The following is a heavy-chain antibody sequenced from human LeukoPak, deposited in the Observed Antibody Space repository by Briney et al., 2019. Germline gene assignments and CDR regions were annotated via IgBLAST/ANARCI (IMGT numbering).Heavy chain of an antibody. J-gene: IGHJ4*02. V-gene: IGHV4-39*07. CDR1: GGSISSSSYY. D-gene: IGHD4-17*01. Sequence: SETLSLTCTVSGGSISSSSYYWGWIRQPPGKGLEWIGSIYYSGSTYYNPSLKSRVTISVDTSKNQFSLKLSSVTAADTAVYYCARQHRSTDKIGYWGQGTLVTVSS. CDR3: ARQHRSTDKIGY. CDR2: IYYSGST.